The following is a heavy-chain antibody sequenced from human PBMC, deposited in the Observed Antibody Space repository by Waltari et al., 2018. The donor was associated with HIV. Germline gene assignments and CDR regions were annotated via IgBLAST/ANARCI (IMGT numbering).Heavy chain of an antibody. V-gene: IGHV3-11*01. D-gene: IGHD4-17*01. CDR1: GFTFRDYY. CDR3: ARGEQSAHGPSDY. J-gene: IGHJ4*02. CDR2: ISRGGSST. Sequence: QVQLEESGGDLVKPGGSLRLSCAAYGFTFRDYYMSWMRQAPGKGLEWIAHISRGGSSTYYADSVKGRFTISRDNAKNSLYLQMLSLRAEDTAIYYCARGEQSAHGPSDYWGQGTLVTVSS.